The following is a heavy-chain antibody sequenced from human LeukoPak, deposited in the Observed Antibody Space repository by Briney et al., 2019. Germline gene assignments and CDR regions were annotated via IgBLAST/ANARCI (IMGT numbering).Heavy chain of an antibody. CDR3: ATATRNSGFTLGVSY. CDR1: GYTLTELS. V-gene: IGHV1-24*01. D-gene: IGHD3-22*01. CDR2: FDPEDGET. J-gene: IGHJ4*02. Sequence: ASVKVSCKVSGYTLTELSMHWVRQAPGKGLEWMGGFDPEDGETIYAQKFQGRVTMTEDTSTDTAYMELSSLRSEDTAVYYCATATRNSGFTLGVSYWGQGTLVTVSS.